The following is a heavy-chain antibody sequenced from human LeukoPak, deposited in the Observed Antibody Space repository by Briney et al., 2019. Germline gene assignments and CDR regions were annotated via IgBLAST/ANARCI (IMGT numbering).Heavy chain of an antibody. J-gene: IGHJ4*02. CDR1: GFSFDFSGYA. V-gene: IGHV3-23*05. D-gene: IGHD3-10*01. CDR3: GRVGAYYGSGSYSDY. CDR2: INGIGTSL. Sequence: GGSLRLSCAASGFSFDFSGYAMSWVRQAPGKGLEWVSGINGIGTSLYYADSVKGRFTISRDNAKKSLYLQMNSLRAEDTAVYYCGRVGAYYGSGSYSDYWGQGTLVTVSS.